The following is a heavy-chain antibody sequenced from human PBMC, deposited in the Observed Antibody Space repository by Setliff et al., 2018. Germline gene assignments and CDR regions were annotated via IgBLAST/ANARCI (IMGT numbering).Heavy chain of an antibody. CDR3: ARAISGWYSAHYYYMDV. D-gene: IGHD6-19*01. Sequence: SETLSLTCTVPGGSISDNGYFWGGVRQPPGKGLEWIGNIYFGGNTYFNPSFKSRVAMSIDTSNSQFSLKLTSVTAADKAVYYCARAISGWYSAHYYYMDVWGKGTAVTVSS. J-gene: IGHJ6*03. CDR1: GGSISDNGYF. CDR2: IYFGGNT. V-gene: IGHV4-39*07.